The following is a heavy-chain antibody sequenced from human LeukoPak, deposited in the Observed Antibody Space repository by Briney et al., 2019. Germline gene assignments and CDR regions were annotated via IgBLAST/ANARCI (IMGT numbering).Heavy chain of an antibody. CDR3: VRGQYYYGSGSYWGVDY. CDR2: IVVGSGNT. Sequence: GASVKVSCKASGFTFTSSAMQWVRQARGQRLEWIGWIVVGSGNTNYAQKFQERVTITRDMSTSTAYMELSSLRSEDTAVYYCVRGQYYYGSGSYWGVDYWGQGTLVTVSS. D-gene: IGHD3-10*01. CDR1: GFTFTSSA. J-gene: IGHJ4*02. V-gene: IGHV1-58*02.